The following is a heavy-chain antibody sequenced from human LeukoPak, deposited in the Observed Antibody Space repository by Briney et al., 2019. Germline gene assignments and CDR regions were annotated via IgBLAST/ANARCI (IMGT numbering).Heavy chain of an antibody. D-gene: IGHD6-19*01. Sequence: SVKVSXKASGGTFSSYAISWVRQAPGQGLEWMGRIIPIFGTANYAQKFQGRVTITTDESTSTAYMELSSLRSEDTAVYYCARDPGYSSGWYEGYFDYWGQGTLVTVSS. V-gene: IGHV1-69*05. J-gene: IGHJ4*02. CDR2: IIPIFGTA. CDR1: GGTFSSYA. CDR3: ARDPGYSSGWYEGYFDY.